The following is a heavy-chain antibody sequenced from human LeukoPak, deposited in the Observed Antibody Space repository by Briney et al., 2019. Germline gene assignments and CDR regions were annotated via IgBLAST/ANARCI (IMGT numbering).Heavy chain of an antibody. J-gene: IGHJ4*02. V-gene: IGHV3-30-3*01. CDR2: ISYDGSNK. CDR3: AREGMPQWLDPTALDPVLWFDY. CDR1: GFTFSSYA. D-gene: IGHD6-19*01. Sequence: GGSLRLSCAASGFTFSSYAMHWVRQAPGKGLEWVAVISYDGSNKYYAGSVKGRFTISRDNSKNTLYLQMNSLRAEDTAVYYCAREGMPQWLDPTALDPVLWFDYWGQGTLVTVSS.